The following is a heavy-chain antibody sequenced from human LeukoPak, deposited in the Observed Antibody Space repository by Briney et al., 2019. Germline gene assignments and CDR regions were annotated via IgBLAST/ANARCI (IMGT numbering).Heavy chain of an antibody. CDR2: INAGNGYT. CDR1: VYTFTSYT. CDR3: AREGIAVAGTANPFDNLIDY. Sequence: ASVKVSCKASVYTFTSYTMHWVRQAPGQRLEWMGWINAGNGYTKYSQEFQGRVTITRDTSASTAYMELSSLRSEDMAVYYCAREGIAVAGTANPFDNLIDYWGQGTLVTVSS. J-gene: IGHJ4*02. D-gene: IGHD6-19*01. V-gene: IGHV1-3*03.